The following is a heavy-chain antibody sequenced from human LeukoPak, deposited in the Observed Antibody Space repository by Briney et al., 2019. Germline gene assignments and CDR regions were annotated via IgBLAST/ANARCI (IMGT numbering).Heavy chain of an antibody. CDR2: INPSGGST. Sequence: ASVKVSCKASGYTLTNYYMHWVRQAPGQGLEWMGIINPSGGSTSYAQKSQGRVTMTRDTSTSTVYMELSSLRSEDTAVYYCARAVSVDQLLFGIDYWGQGTLVTVSS. J-gene: IGHJ4*02. CDR1: GYTLTNYY. CDR3: ARAVSVDQLLFGIDY. D-gene: IGHD2-2*01. V-gene: IGHV1-46*01.